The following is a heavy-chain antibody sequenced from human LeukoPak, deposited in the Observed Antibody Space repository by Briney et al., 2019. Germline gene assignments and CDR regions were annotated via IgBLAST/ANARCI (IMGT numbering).Heavy chain of an antibody. J-gene: IGHJ4*02. V-gene: IGHV1-2*06. CDR2: INPNSGGT. Sequence: ASVKVSCKASGYTFTGNYMHWVRQAPGQGLEWMGRINPNSGGTNYAQKFQGRVTMTRDTSISTAYMELSRLRSDDTAVYYCARETYIWGYCGGDCPYYFDYWGQGTLVTVSS. CDR3: ARETYIWGYCGGDCPYYFDY. CDR1: GYTFTGNY. D-gene: IGHD2-21*02.